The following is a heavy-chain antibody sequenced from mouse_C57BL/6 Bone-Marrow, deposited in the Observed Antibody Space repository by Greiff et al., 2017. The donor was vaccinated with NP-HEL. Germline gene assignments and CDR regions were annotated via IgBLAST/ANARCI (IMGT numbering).Heavy chain of an antibody. CDR2: INPYNGDT. J-gene: IGHJ1*03. CDR3: ARGYVSSYWYFDV. V-gene: IGHV1-20*01. Sequence: VQLQQSGPELVKPGDSVKISCKASGYSFTGYFMNWVMQSHGKSLEWIGRINPYNGDTFYNQKFKGKATLTVDKSSSTAHMELRSLTAEDSAVYYCARGYVSSYWYFDVWGTGTTVTVSS. D-gene: IGHD1-1*01. CDR1: GYSFTGYF.